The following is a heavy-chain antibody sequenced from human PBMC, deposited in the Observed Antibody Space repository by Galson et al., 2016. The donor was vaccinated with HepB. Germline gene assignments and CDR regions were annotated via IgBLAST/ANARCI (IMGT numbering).Heavy chain of an antibody. CDR3: VRVGWGRSYGGGMDV. CDR1: GFDFSLYS. Sequence: SLRLSCAASGFDFSLYSMDWVRQAPGKGLDWVAVIQHNASSTYYADSVKGRFTISRDNSRKTLYLQMNSLRREDAAVYHCVRVGWGRSYGGGMDVWGQGTTVTVSS. V-gene: IGHV3-30*04. D-gene: IGHD5-18*01. CDR2: IQHNASST. J-gene: IGHJ6*02.